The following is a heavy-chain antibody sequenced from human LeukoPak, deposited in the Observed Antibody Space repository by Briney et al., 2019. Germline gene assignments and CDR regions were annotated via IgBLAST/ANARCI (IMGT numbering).Heavy chain of an antibody. V-gene: IGHV3-15*01. J-gene: IGHJ4*02. Sequence: PGGSLRLSCAASGFSFTNAWITWVRQPPGKGLEWVGRIKSKADGETTDYAAPVKGRFTMSRDDSKATLYLQMNYLITEDTAVYYCTTDLGITMIRGVIVSWGQGTLVTVSS. CDR3: TTDLGITMIRGVIVS. D-gene: IGHD3-10*01. CDR2: IKSKADGETT. CDR1: GFSFTNAW.